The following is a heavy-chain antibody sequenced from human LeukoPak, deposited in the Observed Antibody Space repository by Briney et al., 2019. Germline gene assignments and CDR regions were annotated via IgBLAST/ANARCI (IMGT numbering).Heavy chain of an antibody. CDR3: ARHSPYIWNDGLGYFDP. D-gene: IGHD1-1*01. CDR1: GGSVNSTRYY. J-gene: IGHJ5*02. V-gene: IGHV4-39*01. CDR2: IFYTGST. Sequence: QSSETLSLTCSVSGGSVNSTRYYWGWIRQSPEKGLEWIGTIFYTGSTHYNPSLKSRVSISVDMSNNHFSLKLTSVTAADTAHYYCARHSPYIWNDGLGYFDPWGQGILVTVSS.